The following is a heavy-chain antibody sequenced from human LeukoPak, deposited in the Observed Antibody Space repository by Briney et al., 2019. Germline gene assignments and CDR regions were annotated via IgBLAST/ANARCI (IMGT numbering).Heavy chain of an antibody. V-gene: IGHV3-11*04. D-gene: IGHD3-22*01. J-gene: IGHJ5*02. CDR2: ISSSGSFI. CDR1: GFTLCDYY. CDR3: VREPHYDSSGYINWFDP. Sequence: PGGSLRLSCVASGFTLCDYYMRWICQAPGRGLEWVSCISSSGSFIYYADSVKGRFTISRDNAKNSLYLQMNSLRAEDTAVYYCVREPHYDSSGYINWFDPWGQGTLVTVSS.